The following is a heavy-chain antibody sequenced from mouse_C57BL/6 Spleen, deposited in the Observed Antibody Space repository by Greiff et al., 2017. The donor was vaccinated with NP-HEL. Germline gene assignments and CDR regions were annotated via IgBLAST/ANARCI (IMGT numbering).Heavy chain of an antibody. Sequence: EVQLQQSVAELVRPGASVKLSCTASGFNIKNTSMHWVKQRPEQGLEWIGRIDPAHGNTKYAPKFQGKATITADTSSNTAYLQLSSLTSEDTAIYYCASSDYDGFAYWGQGTLVTVSA. J-gene: IGHJ3*01. D-gene: IGHD2-4*01. CDR3: ASSDYDGFAY. CDR2: IDPAHGNT. CDR1: GFNIKNTS. V-gene: IGHV14-3*01.